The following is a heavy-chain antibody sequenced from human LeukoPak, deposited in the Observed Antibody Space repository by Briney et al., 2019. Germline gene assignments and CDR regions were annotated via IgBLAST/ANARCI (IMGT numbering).Heavy chain of an antibody. D-gene: IGHD3-22*01. J-gene: IGHJ5*02. Sequence: SQTLSLTCAISGDSVSSNSAAWNWIRQSPSRGLEWLGRTYYRSKWYNDYAVSVKSRTTINPDTSKNQFSLQLNSVTPEDTAVYYCARAWVYDSSGYFTAWGQGTLVTVSS. CDR1: GDSVSSNSAA. V-gene: IGHV6-1*01. CDR2: TYYRSKWYN. CDR3: ARAWVYDSSGYFTA.